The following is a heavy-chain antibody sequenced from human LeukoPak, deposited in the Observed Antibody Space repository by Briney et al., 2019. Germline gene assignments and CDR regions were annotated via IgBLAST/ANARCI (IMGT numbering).Heavy chain of an antibody. D-gene: IGHD5-12*01. Sequence: GASVKVSCKASGYTFTGYYMHWVRQAPGQGLEWMGWINPNSGGTNYAQKFQGRVTMTRDTSISTAYMELSRLRSDDTAVYYCARAQLRIVATTRGGHYVYWGQGTLVTVSS. CDR3: ARAQLRIVATTRGGHYVY. CDR1: GYTFTGYY. J-gene: IGHJ4*02. V-gene: IGHV1-2*02. CDR2: INPNSGGT.